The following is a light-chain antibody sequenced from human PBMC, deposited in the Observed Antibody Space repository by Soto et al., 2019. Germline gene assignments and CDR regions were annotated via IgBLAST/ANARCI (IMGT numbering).Light chain of an antibody. CDR3: QQLNSYPPYT. CDR1: QGISSY. CDR2: AAS. Sequence: IQLTQSPSSLSASVGDRVTITCRASQGISSYLAWYQQKPGKAPKLLIYAASTLQSGVPSRFSGSGSATDFTLTISSLHPEDFATYYCQQLNSYPPYTFGQGTKLEIK. J-gene: IGKJ2*01. V-gene: IGKV1-9*01.